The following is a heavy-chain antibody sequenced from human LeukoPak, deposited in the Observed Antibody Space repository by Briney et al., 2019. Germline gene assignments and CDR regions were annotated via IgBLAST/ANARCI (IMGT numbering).Heavy chain of an antibody. CDR3: ASFSGGGTTVTLYYYYYYMDV. Sequence: SVKVSCKASGGTFSSYAISWVREAPGQGLEWMGGIIPIFGTANYAQKFQCRVTITTDESTSTAYMELSSLRSEDTAVYYCASFSGGGTTVTLYYYYYYMDVWGKGTTVTVSS. J-gene: IGHJ6*03. CDR2: IIPIFGTA. V-gene: IGHV1-69*05. CDR1: GGTFSSYA. D-gene: IGHD4-11*01.